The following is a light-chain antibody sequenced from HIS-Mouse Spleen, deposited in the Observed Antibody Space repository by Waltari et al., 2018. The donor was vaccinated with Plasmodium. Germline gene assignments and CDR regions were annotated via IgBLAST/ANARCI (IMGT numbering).Light chain of an antibody. CDR2: AAS. CDR3: QQYYSYLLT. CDR1: HGISSY. V-gene: IGKV1-8*01. Sequence: AIRMTQSPSSFSASTGDRVTITSRAMHGISSYLAWYQQKPGQAPKLQSYAASTLQSGVPSRFSGSGSGTDFTLTISCLQSEDFATYYCQQYYSYLLTFGGGTKVEIK. J-gene: IGKJ4*01.